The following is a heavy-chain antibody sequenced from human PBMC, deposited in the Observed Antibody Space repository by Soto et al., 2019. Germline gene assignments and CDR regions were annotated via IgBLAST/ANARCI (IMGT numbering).Heavy chain of an antibody. V-gene: IGHV3-11*06. Sequence: GGSLRLSCEGSGFTFSDYYINWIRQDPGKGLEWISYSSNSGTFSRYADSVKGRFSIPRDDTKNLLYLQMNSLRAEDTAVYYCARSGDNYNRLDYWCQGTPVTVSS. CDR3: ARSGDNYNRLDY. CDR2: SSNSGTFS. D-gene: IGHD1-1*01. J-gene: IGHJ4*02. CDR1: GFTFSDYY.